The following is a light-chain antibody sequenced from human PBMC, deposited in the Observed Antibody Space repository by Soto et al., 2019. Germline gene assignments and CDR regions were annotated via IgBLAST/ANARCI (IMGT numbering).Light chain of an antibody. CDR3: QKYNNWPALYP. Sequence: EIVMTQSPATLSVAPGERATLSCRASQSVSSNLAWYQQKPGQAPRLLIYGASTRATGIPARFSGSGSGTELTLTISSLQSEDFAVYYCQKYNNWPALYPLGQGTKLEI. V-gene: IGKV3-15*01. CDR2: GAS. J-gene: IGKJ2*01. CDR1: QSVSSN.